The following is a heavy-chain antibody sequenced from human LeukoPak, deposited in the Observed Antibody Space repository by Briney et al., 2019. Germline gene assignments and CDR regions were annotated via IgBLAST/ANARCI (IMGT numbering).Heavy chain of an antibody. D-gene: IGHD5-24*01. CDR1: GFSFSNYW. Sequence: PGGSLRLSCAASGFSFSNYWMHWVRQAPGKGLEWVSYISSSGDTIYYADSVKGRFTISRDNAKKSLYLQVNSLRAEDTAVYYCARGDGYNSYYFDYWGQGTLVTASS. CDR2: ISSSGDTI. CDR3: ARGDGYNSYYFDY. V-gene: IGHV3-11*01. J-gene: IGHJ4*02.